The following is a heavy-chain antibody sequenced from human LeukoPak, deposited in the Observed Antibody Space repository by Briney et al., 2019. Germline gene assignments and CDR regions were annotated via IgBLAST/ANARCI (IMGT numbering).Heavy chain of an antibody. D-gene: IGHD3-22*01. CDR2: ISGSGGST. CDR3: AKDPSYYDSSPFDY. V-gene: IGHV3-23*01. CDR1: GFRFSSYA. J-gene: IGHJ4*02. Sequence: QTGGSLRLSCAASGFRFSSYAMSWVRQAPGKGLEWVSAISGSGGSTYYADSVKGRFTISRDNSKNTLYLQMNSLRAEDTAVYYCAKDPSYYDSSPFDYWGQGTLVTVSS.